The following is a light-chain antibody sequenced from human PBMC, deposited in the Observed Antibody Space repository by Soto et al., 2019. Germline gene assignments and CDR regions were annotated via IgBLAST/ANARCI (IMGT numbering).Light chain of an antibody. CDR2: RNS. V-gene: IGLV1-47*01. CDR1: SSNIGSNY. J-gene: IGLJ2*01. Sequence: QSVLTQPPAASGTPGQRVTISCSGSSSNIGSNYVYWYQQLPGTAPKLLIYRNSQRPSGVPDRFSGSQSGTSASLAISGLRSEDEADYYCAAWDDSLSGVVFGGGTKLTVL. CDR3: AAWDDSLSGVV.